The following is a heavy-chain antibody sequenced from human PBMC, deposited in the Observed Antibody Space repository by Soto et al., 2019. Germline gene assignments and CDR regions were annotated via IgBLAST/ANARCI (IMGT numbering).Heavy chain of an antibody. CDR2: VNSDETTT. CDR1: GFTFSSYW. CDR3: ARVGTGRYDFDD. D-gene: IGHD1-26*01. J-gene: IGHJ4*02. Sequence: EVQLVESGGGLVQPGGSLRRSCAASGFTFSSYWMHWVRQAQGEGLVWVSRVNSDETTTSYADSVKGRFTISRDNARNTLYLQMNSLRAEDTAVYYCARVGTGRYDFDDWGQGTLVTVSS. V-gene: IGHV3-74*01.